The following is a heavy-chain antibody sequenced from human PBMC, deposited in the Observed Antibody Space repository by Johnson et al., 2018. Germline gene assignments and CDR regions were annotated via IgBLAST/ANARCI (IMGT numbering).Heavy chain of an antibody. CDR3: AGGLWSGDPGYYLRV. CDR2: IYNSGST. V-gene: IGHV4-59*01. D-gene: IGHD3-10*01. CDR1: AGSISSYY. J-gene: IGHJ6*03. Sequence: VQLLESGPGLVKPSETLSLTCTVSAGSISSYYWSWIRQPPGKGLEWIGYIYNSGSTNSNPSLKSRVTISVDKSKNHFSLKLSSVTAADTAVYYCAGGLWSGDPGYYLRVWGKGNTVTV.